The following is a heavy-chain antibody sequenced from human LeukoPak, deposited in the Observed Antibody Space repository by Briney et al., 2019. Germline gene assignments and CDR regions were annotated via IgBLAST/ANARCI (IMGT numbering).Heavy chain of an antibody. V-gene: IGHV4-39*01. CDR1: GGSISSSSYY. CDR2: IYYSGST. CDR3: VRDSSGLYGTNFDY. D-gene: IGHD3-22*01. Sequence: SETLSLTCTVSGGSISSSSYYWGWIRQPPGKGLEWIGSIYYSGSTYYNPSLKSRVTISVDTSKNQFSLKLSSVTAADTAVYYCVRDSSGLYGTNFDYWGQGTLVTVSS. J-gene: IGHJ4*02.